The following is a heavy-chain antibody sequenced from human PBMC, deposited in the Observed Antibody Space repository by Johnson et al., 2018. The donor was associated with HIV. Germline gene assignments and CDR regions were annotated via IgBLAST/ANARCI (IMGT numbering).Heavy chain of an antibody. J-gene: IGHJ3*02. V-gene: IGHV3-30*02. Sequence: VRLVESGGGVVQPGGSLRLSCAAFGFTFSTYGIHWVRQAPGKGLEWVAFIRSDGTNKYYADFVKGRFSISRDNSKNTLYLQMNSLRAEDTAVYYCAIIWNHTFDIWGQGTMVTVSS. D-gene: IGHD1-14*01. CDR3: AIIWNHTFDI. CDR1: GFTFSTYG. CDR2: IRSDGTNK.